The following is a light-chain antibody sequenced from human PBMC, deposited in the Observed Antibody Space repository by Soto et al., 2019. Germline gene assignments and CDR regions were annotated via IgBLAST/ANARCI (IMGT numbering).Light chain of an antibody. Sequence: QYALTQPASVSGSPGQSITISCTGTSSDVGGYNYVSWYQQHPGKAPKFMIYDVSNRPSGVSNRFSGSKSGNTASLTISGLQAEDEADYYYSSYTTSNTRQIVFGTGTKVTVL. CDR2: DVS. J-gene: IGLJ1*01. CDR1: SSDVGGYNY. V-gene: IGLV2-14*01. CDR3: SSYTTSNTRQIV.